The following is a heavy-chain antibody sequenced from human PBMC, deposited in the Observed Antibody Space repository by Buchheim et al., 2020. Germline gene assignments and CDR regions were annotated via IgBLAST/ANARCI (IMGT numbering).Heavy chain of an antibody. J-gene: IGHJ6*02. CDR1: GYTFTSYY. Sequence: QVQLVQSGAEVKKPGASVKVSCKASGYTFTSYYMHWVRQAPGQGLEWMGIINPSGGSTSYAQKFQGRVTMTRDTSTSTVYMELSSLRSEDTAVYYCASQVATAFWVDYYGMDVWGQGTT. D-gene: IGHD5-12*01. V-gene: IGHV1-46*03. CDR3: ASQVATAFWVDYYGMDV. CDR2: INPSGGST.